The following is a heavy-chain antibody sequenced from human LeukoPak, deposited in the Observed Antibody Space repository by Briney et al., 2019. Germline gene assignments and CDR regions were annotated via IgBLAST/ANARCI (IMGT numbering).Heavy chain of an antibody. CDR2: IYYSGST. V-gene: IGHV4-31*03. Sequence: SQTLSLTCTVSGGSISSGGYYWSWIRQHPGKGLEWIGYIYYSGSTYYNSSLKSRVTISVDTSKNQFSLKLSSVTAADTAVYYCARDRASGIVVATRYFDLWGRGTLVTVSS. CDR3: ARDRASGIVVATRYFDL. D-gene: IGHD3-22*01. CDR1: GGSISSGGYY. J-gene: IGHJ2*01.